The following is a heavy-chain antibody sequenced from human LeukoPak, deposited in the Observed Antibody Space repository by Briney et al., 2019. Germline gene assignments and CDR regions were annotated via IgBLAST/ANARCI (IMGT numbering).Heavy chain of an antibody. Sequence: GGSLRLSCAASGFTFSSYAMHWVRQAPGKGLEWVAVISYDGSNKYYADSVKGRFTISRDNSKNTLYLQMNSLRAEGTAVYYCARDKGHHRIAVAGIDYWGQGTLVTVSS. CDR1: GFTFSSYA. V-gene: IGHV3-30-3*01. J-gene: IGHJ4*02. CDR3: ARDKGHHRIAVAGIDY. D-gene: IGHD6-19*01. CDR2: ISYDGSNK.